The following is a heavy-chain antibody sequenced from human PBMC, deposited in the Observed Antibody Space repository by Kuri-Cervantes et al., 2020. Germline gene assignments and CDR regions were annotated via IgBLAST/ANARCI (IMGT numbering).Heavy chain of an antibody. J-gene: IGHJ4*02. D-gene: IGHD4-23*01. CDR2: TYYRSKWKN. CDR1: GDSVSRKSVA. Sequence: SETLSLTCAISGDSVSRKSVAWNWIRQSPSRGLEWLGRTYYRSKWKNDYAVSVKSRITINPDTSRNQFSLQLKSVTPEDTAVYYCARDGGNSGDLDYWGQGTLVTSPQ. V-gene: IGHV6-1*01. CDR3: ARDGGNSGDLDY.